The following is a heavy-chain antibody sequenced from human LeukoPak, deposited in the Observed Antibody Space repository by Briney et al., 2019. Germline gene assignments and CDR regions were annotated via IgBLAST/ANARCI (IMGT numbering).Heavy chain of an antibody. CDR2: IKSDGSEK. Sequence: PGGSLRLSCAVSGFAFSTYWMSWARRAPGKGLEWVAKIKSDGSEKYYVDSVKGRFTVSRDNAENSLYLQMNSLRVEDTAVYYCVRGGVTGGRFDFWGQGTLVTVSS. J-gene: IGHJ4*02. CDR3: VRGGVTGGRFDF. CDR1: GFAFSTYW. D-gene: IGHD7-27*01. V-gene: IGHV3-7*01.